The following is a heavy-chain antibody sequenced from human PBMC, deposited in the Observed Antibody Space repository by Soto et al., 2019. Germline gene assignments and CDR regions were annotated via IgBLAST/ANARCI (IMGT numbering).Heavy chain of an antibody. V-gene: IGHV3-33*01. CDR1: GFIFSNFG. CDR3: AREGRDTYIFDY. Sequence: GGSLRLSCAASGFIFSNFGMHWVRQAPGKGLEWVAAIWFDGSNKYYADSVKGRFTISRDNSKNTLFLQMDSLRAEDTAVYNCAREGRDTYIFDYWGQGTLVTVSS. J-gene: IGHJ4*02. D-gene: IGHD3-16*02. CDR2: IWFDGSNK.